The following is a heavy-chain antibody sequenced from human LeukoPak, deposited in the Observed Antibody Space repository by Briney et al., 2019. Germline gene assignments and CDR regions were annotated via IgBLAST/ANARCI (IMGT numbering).Heavy chain of an antibody. CDR2: IYPGDSDT. Sequence: GESLKISCKSSGYSFTNYWIGWVRQMPGKGLEWMGIIYPGDSDTRYSPSFRGQVTFSADKSITTAYLQWSSLKASDTAMYYCARLAGDGHNYIDSWGQGTLVTVSS. J-gene: IGHJ4*02. CDR1: GYSFTNYW. D-gene: IGHD5-24*01. V-gene: IGHV5-51*01. CDR3: ARLAGDGHNYIDS.